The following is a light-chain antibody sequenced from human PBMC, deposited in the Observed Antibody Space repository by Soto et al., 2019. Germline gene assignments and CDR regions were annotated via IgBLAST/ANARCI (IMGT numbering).Light chain of an antibody. CDR1: SSHIGSNS. V-gene: IGLV1-44*01. CDR2: SSN. CDR3: AAWDDSLNGFV. J-gene: IGLJ1*01. Sequence: SVLTQPPSVSGTPRQRGTLSCSGSSSHIGSNSVNWYQQLPGTAPKLLIQSSNKRPSGVPDRFSGSKSGISGSLAISGLQSEDEAHYYCAAWDDSLNGFVFGTGTKVTVL.